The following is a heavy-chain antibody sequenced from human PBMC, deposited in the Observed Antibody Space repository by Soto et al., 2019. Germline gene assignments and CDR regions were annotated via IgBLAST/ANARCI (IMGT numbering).Heavy chain of an antibody. D-gene: IGHD2-15*01. J-gene: IGHJ4*02. V-gene: IGHV4-30-2*01. CDR3: ARGQVVAAQH. Sequence: TLSLTCAVSGGSSSSGGYCWSWIRQPPGKGLEWIGYIYHSGSTYYNPSLKSRVTISVDRSKNQFSLKLSSVTAADTAVYYCARGQVVAAQHWGQGTLVTVSS. CDR1: GGSSSSGGYC. CDR2: IYHSGST.